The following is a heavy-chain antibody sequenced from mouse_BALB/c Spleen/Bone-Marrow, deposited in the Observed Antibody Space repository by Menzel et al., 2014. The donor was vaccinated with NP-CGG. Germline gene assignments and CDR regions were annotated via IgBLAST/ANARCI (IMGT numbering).Heavy chain of an antibody. Sequence: EVQLQQSGPSLVKPSQTLSLTCSVTGDSITSGYWNWIRKFPGNKLEYMGYISHSGSTYYNPSLKSRISITRDTSKNQYYLQLNSVTTEDTATYYCARAGYRHDVGYAMDYWGQGTSVTVSS. CDR3: ARAGYRHDVGYAMDY. D-gene: IGHD2-14*01. J-gene: IGHJ4*01. CDR1: GDSITSGY. V-gene: IGHV3-8*02. CDR2: ISHSGST.